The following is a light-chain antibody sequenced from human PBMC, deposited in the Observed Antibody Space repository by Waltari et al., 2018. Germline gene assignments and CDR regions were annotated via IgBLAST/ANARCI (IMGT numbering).Light chain of an antibody. CDR2: VNSDGSH. CDR3: QTWGTGFQV. CDR1: AAYSAYA. Sequence: LVLPQSPSASASLGASVTLTCSLPAAYSAYAIAWHLHLPLKGPRYLMTVNSDGSHKKGDGISDRFSGSSSDLDRYLIISRLQSDDEAEYFCQTWGTGFQVFGTGTKLTVL. V-gene: IGLV4-69*01. J-gene: IGLJ3*02.